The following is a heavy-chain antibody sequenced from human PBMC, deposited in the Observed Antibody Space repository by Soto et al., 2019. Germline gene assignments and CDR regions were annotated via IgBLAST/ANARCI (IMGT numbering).Heavy chain of an antibody. J-gene: IGHJ6*02. V-gene: IGHV1-18*01. CDR2: ISAYNGNT. CDR3: ARVLSGELFYYYGMDV. Sequence: ASVKVSCKASGCTFTSYGISWVRQAPGQGLEWMGWISAYNGNTNYAQKLQGRVTMTTDTSTSTAYMELRSLRSDDTAVYYCARVLSGELFYYYGMDVWGQGTTVTVSS. CDR1: GCTFTSYG. D-gene: IGHD5-12*01.